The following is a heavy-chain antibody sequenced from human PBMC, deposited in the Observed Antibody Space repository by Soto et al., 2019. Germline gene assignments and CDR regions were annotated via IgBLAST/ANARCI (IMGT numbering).Heavy chain of an antibody. D-gene: IGHD2-2*01. CDR2: ISDSGST. CDR3: ARDSTSWFPYQDIDV. Sequence: ASETLSLTATVSCGSIDYYYWMWIRQPPGKGLEWIGYISDSGSTKYNPSLRSRVTISVDTSKNQFSLHLSSVTAADTAVYYCARDSTSWFPYQDIDVWGQGTTVTVSS. J-gene: IGHJ6*02. CDR1: CGSIDYYY. V-gene: IGHV4-59*01.